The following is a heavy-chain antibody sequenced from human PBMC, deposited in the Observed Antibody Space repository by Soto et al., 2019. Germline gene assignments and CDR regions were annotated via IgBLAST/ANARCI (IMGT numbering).Heavy chain of an antibody. CDR3: ARGVGPTPYNWFDP. CDR2: TYYRSKWYN. J-gene: IGHJ5*02. D-gene: IGHD2-15*01. CDR1: GDSVSSNSAA. Sequence: HTLSLTCAISGDSVSSNSAAWNLIRQSPSRGLEWLGRTYYRSKWYNDYAVSVKSRITINPDTSKNQFSLQLNSVTPQDTAVYYCARGVGPTPYNWFDPWGRGSMVAVSS. V-gene: IGHV6-1*01.